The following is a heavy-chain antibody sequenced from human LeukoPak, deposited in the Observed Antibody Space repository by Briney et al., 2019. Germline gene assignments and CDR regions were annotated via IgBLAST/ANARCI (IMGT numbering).Heavy chain of an antibody. V-gene: IGHV1-69*04. D-gene: IGHD3-10*01. J-gene: IGHJ6*02. Sequence: GSSVKVSCKASGGTFSSYAISWVRQAPGQGLEWMGRIIPILGIANYAQKFQGRVTITADKSTSTAYIELSSLRSEDTAVYYCATKRITMVRGVIEPGYHYYGMDVWGQGTTVTVSS. CDR3: ATKRITMVRGVIEPGYHYYGMDV. CDR2: IIPILGIA. CDR1: GGTFSSYA.